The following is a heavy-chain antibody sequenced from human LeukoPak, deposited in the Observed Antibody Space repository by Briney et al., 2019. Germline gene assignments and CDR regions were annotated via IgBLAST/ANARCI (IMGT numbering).Heavy chain of an antibody. CDR2: IKQDGSEK. Sequence: GGSLRLSCAASGFTFSNYCMSWVRQAPGKGLEWVANIKQDGSEKYYVDSVKGRFTISRDNAENSLYLQMNSLRAEDTAVYYCARAPFYCSGGSCYRYYFGSWGQGTLVTVSS. J-gene: IGHJ4*02. V-gene: IGHV3-7*01. CDR3: ARAPFYCSGGSCYRYYFGS. D-gene: IGHD2-15*01. CDR1: GFTFSNYC.